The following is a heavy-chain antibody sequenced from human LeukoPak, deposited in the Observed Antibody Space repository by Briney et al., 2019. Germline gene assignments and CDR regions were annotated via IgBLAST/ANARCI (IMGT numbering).Heavy chain of an antibody. CDR1: GGSIDSTNW. J-gene: IGHJ4*02. V-gene: IGHV4/OR15-8*01. D-gene: IGHD3-16*02. Sequence: PSEILSLTCDVSGGSIDSTNWWNWVRQRPGKGLKWIGDIHHDGRINYNPSLKSRVTLSVDKSKNQFSLRLNSVTAADTAMYYCARSHDHLWGNYPDYWGQGTLVTVSS. CDR2: IHHDGRI. CDR3: ARSHDHLWGNYPDY.